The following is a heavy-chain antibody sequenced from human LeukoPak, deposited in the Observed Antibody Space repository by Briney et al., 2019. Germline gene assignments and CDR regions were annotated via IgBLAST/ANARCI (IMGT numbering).Heavy chain of an antibody. CDR3: ITGDYDFWSGFYSPNHYFDY. D-gene: IGHD3-3*01. Sequence: PGGSLRLSCAASGFTFSSYAMHWVRQAPGKGLEWVGRIKGKTAAGAPDYVASVKGRFTISRDDSKNTLFLQMNSLKTEDTAVYYCITGDYDFWSGFYSPNHYFDYWGQGTLVTVSS. CDR2: IKGKTAAGAP. J-gene: IGHJ4*02. CDR1: GFTFSSYA. V-gene: IGHV3-15*01.